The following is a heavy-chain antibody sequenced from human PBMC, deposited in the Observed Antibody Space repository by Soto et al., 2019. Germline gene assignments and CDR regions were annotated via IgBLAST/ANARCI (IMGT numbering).Heavy chain of an antibody. CDR1: VGSLSGDY. CDR2: MNNSGNT. D-gene: IGHD1-26*01. CDR3: ARHHVRGRTIAGAAEF. J-gene: IGHJ4*02. Sequence: SETLSLTCAVYVGSLSGDYWRWLRQPPGKSLEWIGEMNNSGNTNNNPTLKPRVAISVDTSKNQLFLNLSSVTAADTAMYYCARHHVRGRTIAGAAEFWGKGTLVTSPQ. V-gene: IGHV4-34*01.